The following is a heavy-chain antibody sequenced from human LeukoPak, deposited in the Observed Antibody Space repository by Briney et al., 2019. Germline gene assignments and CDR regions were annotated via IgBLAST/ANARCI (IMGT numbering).Heavy chain of an antibody. J-gene: IGHJ5*02. D-gene: IGHD3-10*01. CDR2: IYGSGST. Sequence: SETLSLTCSVSGAPISSYWSWIRQPAGKGLEWIGRIYGSGSTKYNPSLQSRVTMSLDTSKNQVSLKMTSVTAADTAVYYRARDSGTTGEVKFDPWGQGTLVTVSS. V-gene: IGHV4-4*07. CDR1: GAPISSY. CDR3: ARDSGTTGEVKFDP.